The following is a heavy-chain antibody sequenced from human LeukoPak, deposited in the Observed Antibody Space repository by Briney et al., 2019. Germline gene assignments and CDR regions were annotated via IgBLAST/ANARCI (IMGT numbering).Heavy chain of an antibody. CDR3: ARGDSGSYYHKLLFDY. J-gene: IGHJ4*02. CDR2: ISSSSSYI. Sequence: GGSLRLSCAASGFTFSSYSLNWVRQAPGKGLEWVSSISSSSSYIYYADSVKGRFTISRDNAKNSLYLQMNSLRAEDTAVYYCARGDSGSYYHKLLFDYGSEGTLVTVS. D-gene: IGHD1-26*01. V-gene: IGHV3-21*01. CDR1: GFTFSSYS.